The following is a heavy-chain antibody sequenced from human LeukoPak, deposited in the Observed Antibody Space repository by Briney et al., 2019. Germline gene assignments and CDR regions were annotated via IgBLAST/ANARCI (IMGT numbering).Heavy chain of an antibody. J-gene: IGHJ4*02. CDR2: IYSSGST. CDR1: GGSISTSYF. V-gene: IGHV4-4*07. CDR3: ARQWIQLWLPTNFDY. D-gene: IGHD5-18*01. Sequence: SETLSLTCTVSGGSISTSYFWTWIRQSAGKGLEWIGRIYSSGSTTYNPSLKSRVTMSIDTSRNQFSLNLSSVTAADTAVYYCARQWIQLWLPTNFDYWGQGALVTVSS.